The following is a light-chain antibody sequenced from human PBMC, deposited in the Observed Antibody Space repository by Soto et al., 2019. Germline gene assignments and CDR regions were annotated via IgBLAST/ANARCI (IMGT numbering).Light chain of an antibody. Sequence: EIVLTQSPGTLSLSPGERATLSCRASQSVSSSYLAWYQQKPGQAPRLLIYRTSSSATGIPDRFSGSGSGTDFTLTISRLEPEDFAVYYCQQYGSSSWTFGQGTKVEIK. CDR2: RTS. J-gene: IGKJ1*01. CDR3: QQYGSSSWT. CDR1: QSVSSSY. V-gene: IGKV3-20*01.